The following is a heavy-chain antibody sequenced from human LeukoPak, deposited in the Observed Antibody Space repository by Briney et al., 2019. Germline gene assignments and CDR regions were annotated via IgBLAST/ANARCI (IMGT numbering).Heavy chain of an antibody. D-gene: IGHD6-13*01. J-gene: IGHJ4*02. CDR1: GFTFSHYW. CDR3: ARKLYSSSWYFDY. V-gene: IGHV3-7*05. Sequence: GGSLRLSCAASGFTFSHYWMSWVRQAPGKGLEWVANIKQDGSEKYYVDSVKGRFTISRDNAKNSLYLQMNSLRAEDTAVYYCARKLYSSSWYFDYWGQGTLVTVSS. CDR2: IKQDGSEK.